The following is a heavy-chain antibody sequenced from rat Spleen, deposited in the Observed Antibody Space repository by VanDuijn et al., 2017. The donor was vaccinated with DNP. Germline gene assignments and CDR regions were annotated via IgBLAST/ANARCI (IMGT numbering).Heavy chain of an antibody. V-gene: IGHV5S14*01. CDR3: ARSLLDY. Sequence: EVQLVESGGGLVQPGRSLKLSCAASGFTFSDFGMARVRQTPTKGLEWVASINTGGTSTYYRDSVKDRFTISRDNAKNTQFLQMDSLRSEDTATYYCARSLLDYWGQGVMVTVSS. CDR2: INTGGTST. CDR1: GFTFSDFG. J-gene: IGHJ2*01.